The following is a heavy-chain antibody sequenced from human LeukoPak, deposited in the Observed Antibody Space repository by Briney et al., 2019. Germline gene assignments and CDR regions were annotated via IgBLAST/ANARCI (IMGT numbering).Heavy chain of an antibody. Sequence: PGGSLRLSCAASGFTFSSYSMNWVRQAPGKGLEWVSYISSSGSTIYYADSVKGRFTISRDNAKNSLYLQMNSLRAEDTAVYYCARGMVMATTIYYFDYWGQGTLVTVSS. D-gene: IGHD5-24*01. V-gene: IGHV3-48*04. CDR2: ISSSGSTI. CDR1: GFTFSSYS. CDR3: ARGMVMATTIYYFDY. J-gene: IGHJ4*02.